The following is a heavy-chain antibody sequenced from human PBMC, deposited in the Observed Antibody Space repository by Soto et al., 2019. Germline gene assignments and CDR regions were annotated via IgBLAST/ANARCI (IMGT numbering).Heavy chain of an antibody. D-gene: IGHD3-9*01. CDR2: INEDSTYI. Sequence: EVRLVESGGGLVKTGGSLRLSCAASGFTFSAFSMNWVRQAPGKGLEWLSSINEDSTYIYYGDSLRGRSTISIDNAKDSLYLQIDSLRAEDTAVYYCVRDFGRYFRSGYMDVWGDGATVIVS. CDR1: GFTFSAFS. CDR3: VRDFGRYFRSGYMDV. V-gene: IGHV3-21*02. J-gene: IGHJ6*03.